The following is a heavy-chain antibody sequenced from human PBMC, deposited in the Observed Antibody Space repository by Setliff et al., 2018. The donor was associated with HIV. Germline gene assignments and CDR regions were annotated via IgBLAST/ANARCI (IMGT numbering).Heavy chain of an antibody. J-gene: IGHJ3*02. CDR3: ASKGGSGNYPDSDAFDI. Sequence: GASLKVSCKASGNTFSSHYMHWVRQAPGKGLEWMGLINPSGDITSYAEKFQGRVTMTRDTSTSTVYMELRSLRPEDTAIYYCASKGGSGNYPDSDAFDIWGQGTLVTVSS. CDR1: GNTFSSHY. CDR2: INPSGDIT. D-gene: IGHD3-10*01. V-gene: IGHV1-46*01.